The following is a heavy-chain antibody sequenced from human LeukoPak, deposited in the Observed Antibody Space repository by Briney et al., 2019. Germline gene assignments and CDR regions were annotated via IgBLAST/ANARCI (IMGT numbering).Heavy chain of an antibody. Sequence: GGSLRLSCAAPGFTFSSYWMSWVRQAPGKGLEWVANIKQDGSEKYYVDSVKGRFTISRDNAKNSLYLQMNSLRAEDTAVYYCAREKVETATSFDCWGQGTLVTVSS. V-gene: IGHV3-7*01. D-gene: IGHD5-24*01. J-gene: IGHJ4*02. CDR1: GFTFSSYW. CDR2: IKQDGSEK. CDR3: AREKVETATSFDC.